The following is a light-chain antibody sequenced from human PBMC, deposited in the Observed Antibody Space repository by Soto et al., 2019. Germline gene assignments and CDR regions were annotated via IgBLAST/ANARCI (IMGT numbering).Light chain of an antibody. Sequence: QSALTQPASVSGSPGQSISISCTGTSSDIGGYNYVSWYQQHPGKAPKLMIYDVTTRPSGVSNRFSGSKSGNTASLTISGLQAEDEADYYCSSFTSSYTVLFGGGTKVTVL. CDR3: SSFTSSYTVL. J-gene: IGLJ3*02. CDR1: SSDIGGYNY. V-gene: IGLV2-14*01. CDR2: DVT.